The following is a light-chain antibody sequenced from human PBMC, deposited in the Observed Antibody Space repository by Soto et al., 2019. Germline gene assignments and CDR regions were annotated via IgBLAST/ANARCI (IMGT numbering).Light chain of an antibody. V-gene: IGKV4-1*01. Sequence: DIVMTQSPDSLAVSLGERATINCKSSKSVLYSSNNKNHLAWYHQKPGQPPKLVIYWASTRESGVPDRFSGSGYGTDFTLTISSLQAEDVAVYYCDQYFSTPLTFGGGTNVEI. CDR2: WAS. CDR3: DQYFSTPLT. CDR1: KSVLYSSNNKNH. J-gene: IGKJ4*02.